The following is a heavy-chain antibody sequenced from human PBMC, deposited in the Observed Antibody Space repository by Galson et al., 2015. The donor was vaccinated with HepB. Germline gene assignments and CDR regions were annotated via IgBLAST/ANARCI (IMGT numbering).Heavy chain of an antibody. Sequence: CKASGYTFTGYYMHWVRQAPGQGLEWMGWINPNSGGTNYAQKFQGWVTMTRDTSISTAYMELSRLRSDDTAVYYCARSYGGNRGYYYYYGMDVWGQGTTVTVSS. J-gene: IGHJ6*02. CDR3: ARSYGGNRGYYYYYGMDV. CDR1: GYTFTGYY. D-gene: IGHD4-23*01. V-gene: IGHV1-2*04. CDR2: INPNSGGT.